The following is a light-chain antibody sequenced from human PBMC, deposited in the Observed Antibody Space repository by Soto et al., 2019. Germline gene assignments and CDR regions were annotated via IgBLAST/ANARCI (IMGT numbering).Light chain of an antibody. CDR1: QGISSY. Sequence: EIQLTQSPSFLSASVGDRVTITCRASQGISSYLAWYHQEPGKAPKLLISGASTLQSGVPSRFSGSGSGTEFTLTISSLQPEDFATYYCQQLYSYPITFGQGTRLEIK. V-gene: IGKV1-9*01. CDR3: QQLYSYPIT. CDR2: GAS. J-gene: IGKJ5*01.